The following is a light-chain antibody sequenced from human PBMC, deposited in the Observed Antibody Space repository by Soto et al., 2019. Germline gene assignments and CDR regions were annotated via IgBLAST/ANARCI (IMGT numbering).Light chain of an antibody. CDR2: AIS. Sequence: DIQMTQSPSSLSASVGDRVSITCRASQGIRNELGWYQQKPGKAPKRLIYAISSLQSGVPSRVSGSGSGTEFILTISSLQPEDFATYYCLQHERYPPTFGGGTKVEIK. V-gene: IGKV1-17*01. J-gene: IGKJ4*01. CDR1: QGIRNE. CDR3: LQHERYPPT.